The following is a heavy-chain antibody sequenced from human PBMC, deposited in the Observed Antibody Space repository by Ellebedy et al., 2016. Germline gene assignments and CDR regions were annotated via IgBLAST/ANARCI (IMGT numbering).Heavy chain of an antibody. D-gene: IGHD2-8*01. J-gene: IGHJ4*02. CDR1: GFTSSNYL. Sequence: ETLSLTCVGSGFTSSNYLFYWVRQVPGKRLEWVSRINGDGSSTSYADSVKGRFTISRDNAANTLFLQMNSLRVEDMGVYYCGRYASTNHTNWGPGTSVTVSS. V-gene: IGHV3-74*01. CDR3: GRYASTNHTN. CDR2: INGDGSST.